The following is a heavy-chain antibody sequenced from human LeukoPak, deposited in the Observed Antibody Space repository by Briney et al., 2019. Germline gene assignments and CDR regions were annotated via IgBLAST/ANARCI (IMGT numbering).Heavy chain of an antibody. CDR3: ARDGAGDIVVVPASVIDAFDI. V-gene: IGHV1-18*01. Sequence: GASVKVSCKASGYTFTSYGISWVRQAPGQGLEWMGWISAYNGSTNYAQRLQGRVTLTTDTSTSTAYMELRSLRSDDTAVYYCARDGAGDIVVVPASVIDAFDIWGQGTVVTVSS. J-gene: IGHJ3*02. CDR1: GYTFTSYG. D-gene: IGHD2-2*01. CDR2: ISAYNGST.